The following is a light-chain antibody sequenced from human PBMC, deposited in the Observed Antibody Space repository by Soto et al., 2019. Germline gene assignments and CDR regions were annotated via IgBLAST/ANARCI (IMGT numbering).Light chain of an antibody. CDR1: QSISSY. V-gene: IGKV1-39*01. J-gene: IGKJ1*01. Sequence: DIQMTQSPSSLSASVGDRVTITCRASQSISSYLNWYQQKPGQAPNLLIYAASSLQSGVPSRFSGSGSGTDFTLTISSLQPEDFATYYCQQSYSTPLTFGKGTKVEIK. CDR3: QQSYSTPLT. CDR2: AAS.